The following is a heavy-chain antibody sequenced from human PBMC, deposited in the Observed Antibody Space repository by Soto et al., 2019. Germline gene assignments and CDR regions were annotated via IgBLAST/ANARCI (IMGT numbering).Heavy chain of an antibody. V-gene: IGHV1-69*13. J-gene: IGHJ6*02. D-gene: IGHD3-10*01. CDR3: ARGVRTGFYGMDV. CDR2: IIPMFGTS. CDR1: GGTVSNYA. Sequence: SLKVSCKASGGTVSNYAISWVRQAPGQGLEWVGGIIPMFGTSNYAQNFQGRVSITADESTSTAYMELSSLRSEDTAVYYCARGVRTGFYGMDVWGPGTTVTVSS.